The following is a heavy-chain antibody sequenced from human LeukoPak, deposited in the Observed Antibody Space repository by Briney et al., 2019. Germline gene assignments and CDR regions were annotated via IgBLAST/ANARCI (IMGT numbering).Heavy chain of an antibody. Sequence: SVKVSCKASGGTFSRYAISWVRQVPGQGLEWMGGVIPIFGTANYAQKFQGRVTITADESTSTAYMELSSLRSEDTAVYYCARTYYYDSSGYYLAWFDPWGQGTLVTVSS. V-gene: IGHV1-69*13. CDR2: VIPIFGTA. J-gene: IGHJ5*02. CDR3: ARTYYYDSSGYYLAWFDP. D-gene: IGHD3-22*01. CDR1: GGTFSRYA.